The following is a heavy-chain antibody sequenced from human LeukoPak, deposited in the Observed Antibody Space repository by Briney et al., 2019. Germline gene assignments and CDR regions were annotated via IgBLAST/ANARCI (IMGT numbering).Heavy chain of an antibody. J-gene: IGHJ4*02. D-gene: IGHD1-26*01. CDR2: IRYDGSNK. V-gene: IGHV3-30*02. Sequence: GGSLRLSCAASGFTFSSYGMHWVRQAPGKGLEWVAFIRYDGSNKYYADSVKGRFTISRDNSKNTLYLQMNSLKTEDTAVYYCTTATKSGTYSRGYWGQGTLVTVSS. CDR3: TTATKSGTYSRGY. CDR1: GFTFSSYG.